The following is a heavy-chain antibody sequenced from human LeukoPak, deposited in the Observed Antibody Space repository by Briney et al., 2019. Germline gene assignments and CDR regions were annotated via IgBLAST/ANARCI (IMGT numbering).Heavy chain of an antibody. V-gene: IGHV3-30*18. CDR3: AKDRRQWLVLGWFDP. D-gene: IGHD6-19*01. CDR1: GFTFSSYG. CDR2: ISYDGSNK. Sequence: PGGSLRLSCAASGFTFSSYGMHWVRQAPGKGLEWVAVISYDGSNKYYADSVKGRFTISRDNSKNTLYLQMNSLRAEDTAVYYCAKDRRQWLVLGWFDPWGQGTLVTVSS. J-gene: IGHJ5*02.